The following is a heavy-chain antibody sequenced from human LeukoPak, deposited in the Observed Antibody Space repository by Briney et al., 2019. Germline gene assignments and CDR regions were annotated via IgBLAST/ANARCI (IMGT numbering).Heavy chain of an antibody. CDR2: IYYTGSS. J-gene: IGHJ6*02. CDR1: GGSISTFY. Sequence: SSETLSLTCSVSGGSISTFYWTWIRQPPGKGLEWIGYIYYTGSSNYNPSLKSRLTMSVDTSKSQFSPKLSSVTAADTAVYYCARRVATKSPYFYCMHVWGQGTSVTVSS. CDR3: ARRVATKSPYFYCMHV. D-gene: IGHD5-12*01. V-gene: IGHV4-59*08.